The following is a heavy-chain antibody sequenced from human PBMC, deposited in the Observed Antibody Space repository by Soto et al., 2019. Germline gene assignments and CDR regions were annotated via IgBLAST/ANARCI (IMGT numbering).Heavy chain of an antibody. CDR2: IYHSGST. Sequence: QVQLQESGPGLVKPSGTLSLTCAVSSGSISSSNWWSWVRQPPGKGLEWIGEIYHSGSTNYNPSLRSRVTIAVDKSKNQFSLKLSSVTAADTAVYYCARGYGDYTSPYDAFDIWGQGTMVTVSS. CDR1: SGSISSSNW. D-gene: IGHD4-17*01. J-gene: IGHJ3*02. V-gene: IGHV4-4*02. CDR3: ARGYGDYTSPYDAFDI.